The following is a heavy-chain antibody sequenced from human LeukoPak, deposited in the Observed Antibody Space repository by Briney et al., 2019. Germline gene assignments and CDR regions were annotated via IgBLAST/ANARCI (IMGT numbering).Heavy chain of an antibody. CDR1: GFTFDDYA. D-gene: IGHD3-22*01. J-gene: IGHJ4*02. CDR3: ARSGYYSYYFEF. Sequence: GGSLRLSCAASGFTFDDYAMHWVRQAPGKGLEWVAVISYDGSNKYYADSVKGRFTISRDNSKNTLYLQMNSLRVEDTATYYCARSGYYSYYFEFWGQGTLVTVSS. CDR2: ISYDGSNK. V-gene: IGHV3-30-3*01.